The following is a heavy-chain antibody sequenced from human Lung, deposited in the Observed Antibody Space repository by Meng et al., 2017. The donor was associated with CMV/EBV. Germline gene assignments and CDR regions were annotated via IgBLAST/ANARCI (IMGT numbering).Heavy chain of an antibody. Sequence: GEXXKISCAASGFTFSSYWMHWVRQAPGKGLVWVSRINSDGSSTSYADSVKGRFTISRDNAKNTLYLQMNSLRAEDTAVYYCARDKVRYYDFWSGYGGMDVWXPGTXVTVSS. J-gene: IGHJ6*02. CDR1: GFTFSSYW. CDR3: ARDKVRYYDFWSGYGGMDV. CDR2: INSDGSST. D-gene: IGHD3-3*01. V-gene: IGHV3-74*01.